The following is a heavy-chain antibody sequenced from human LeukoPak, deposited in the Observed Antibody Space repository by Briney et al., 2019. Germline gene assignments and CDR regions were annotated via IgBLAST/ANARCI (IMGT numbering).Heavy chain of an antibody. J-gene: IGHJ3*02. CDR1: GYTFTDYY. V-gene: IGHV1-2*02. CDR3: ATGSGYDYLAIDI. Sequence: GASVKVSCKASGYTFTDYYIHWVRQAPGQGLEWMGWINPNSGATNYPQKFQGRGTMTRDRSISTAYMELNRLRSDDTAIYYCATGSGYDYLAIDIWGQGTVVTVSS. CDR2: INPNSGAT. D-gene: IGHD5-12*01.